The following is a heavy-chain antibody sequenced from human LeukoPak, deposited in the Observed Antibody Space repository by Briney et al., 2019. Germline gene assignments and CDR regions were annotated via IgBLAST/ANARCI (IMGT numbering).Heavy chain of an antibody. CDR2: IYSGGST. Sequence: GGSLRLSCAASGFTFSNAWMSWVRQAPGKGLEWVSVIYSGGSTYYADSVKGRFTISRDNSKNTLYLQMNSLRAEDTAVYYCARVRYDTTYYFDYWGQGTLVTVSA. CDR3: ARVRYDTTYYFDY. J-gene: IGHJ4*02. V-gene: IGHV3-53*01. CDR1: GFTFSNAW. D-gene: IGHD5-12*01.